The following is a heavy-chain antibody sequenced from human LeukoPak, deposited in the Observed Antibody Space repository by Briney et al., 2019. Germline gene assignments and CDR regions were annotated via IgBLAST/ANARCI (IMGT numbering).Heavy chain of an antibody. D-gene: IGHD2-2*01. CDR1: GFTFNNFA. CDR2: ISGRGGRT. J-gene: IGHJ4*02. CDR3: AKDREVPAALEDS. Sequence: PGGSLRLSCAASGFTFNNFAMNWVRQAPGKGLEWVSGISGRGGRTYYADSAKGRFTISRDNSNNTLYLVMYSMRVEDTAVYYCAKDREVPAALEDSWGQGTLVTVSS. V-gene: IGHV3-23*01.